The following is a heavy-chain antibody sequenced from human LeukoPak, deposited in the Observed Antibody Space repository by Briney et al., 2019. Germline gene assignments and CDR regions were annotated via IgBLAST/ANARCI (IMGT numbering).Heavy chain of an antibody. J-gene: IGHJ4*02. CDR1: GFTFSSYG. D-gene: IGHD3/OR15-3a*01. Sequence: GGSLRLSCAASGFTFSSYGMNWVRQAPGKGLKWVSYISSSGSTIYYADSVKGRFTISRDSYKNTLYLQMNSLSAEDTAVYYCARDSGFSGTQRGEYWGQGTLVTVSS. CDR2: ISSSGSTI. CDR3: ARDSGFSGTQRGEY. V-gene: IGHV3-48*01.